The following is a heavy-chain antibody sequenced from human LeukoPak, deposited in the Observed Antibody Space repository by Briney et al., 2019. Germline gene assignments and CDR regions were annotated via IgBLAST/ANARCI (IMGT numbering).Heavy chain of an antibody. V-gene: IGHV4-4*07. CDR1: GGSISSYY. CDR3: ARDTPLRRDYGDYVGVALFDY. CDR2: IYTSGST. Sequence: SETLSLTCTVSGGSISSYYWSWIRQPAGKGLEWIGRIYTSGSTNYNPSLKSRVTMSVDPSKNQFSLKLSSVTAADTAVYYCARDTPLRRDYGDYVGVALFDYWGQGTLVTVSS. J-gene: IGHJ4*02. D-gene: IGHD4-17*01.